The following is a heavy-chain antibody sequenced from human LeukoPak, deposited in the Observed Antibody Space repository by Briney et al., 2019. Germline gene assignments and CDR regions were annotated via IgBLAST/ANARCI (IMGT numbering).Heavy chain of an antibody. J-gene: IGHJ4*02. Sequence: VASVKVSCKASGYTFTSYYMHWVRQAPGQGLEWMGIINPSGGSTSYAQKFQGRVTMTRDTSTSTVYMELSSLRSEDTAVYYCARDASIVVVPAAIEWVYWGQGTLVTVSS. CDR2: INPSGGST. D-gene: IGHD2-2*01. V-gene: IGHV1-46*01. CDR3: ARDASIVVVPAAIEWVY. CDR1: GYTFTSYY.